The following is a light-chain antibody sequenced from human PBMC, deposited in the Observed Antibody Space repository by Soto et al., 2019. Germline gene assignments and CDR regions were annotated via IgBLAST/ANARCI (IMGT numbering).Light chain of an antibody. Sequence: EIVLTQSPGTLSLSPGERATLSCRASRSLSSSYVVWYQQKPGQAPRHLIYAASRRATGIPDRFSGSGSATEYTLTISRVEPEDFAVYYCQQQGTFGQGTKLEIK. CDR3: QQQGT. V-gene: IGKV3-20*01. CDR2: AAS. CDR1: RSLSSSY. J-gene: IGKJ2*01.